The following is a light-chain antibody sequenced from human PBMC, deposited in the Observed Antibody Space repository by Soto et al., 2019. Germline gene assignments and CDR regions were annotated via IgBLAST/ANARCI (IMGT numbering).Light chain of an antibody. CDR2: WAS. Sequence: DIVMTQSPESLAVSLGERATINCKSSQSILYSSDNENSLAWYQQKPGQPPKLLIYWASARESGVPDRFSGSGSGTDFTLTISSQQAEDVAVYYCQQYYTTPLTFGQGTRLEIK. CDR3: QQYYTTPLT. V-gene: IGKV4-1*01. J-gene: IGKJ5*01. CDR1: QSILYSSDNENS.